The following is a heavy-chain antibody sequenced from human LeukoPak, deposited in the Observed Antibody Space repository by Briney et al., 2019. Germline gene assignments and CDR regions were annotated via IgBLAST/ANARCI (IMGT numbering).Heavy chain of an antibody. D-gene: IGHD2-15*01. CDR2: INPIFGTA. CDR1: GGTFSSYA. Sequence: TVKVSCKASGGTFSSYAISWVRQAPGQGLEWMGRINPIFGTANYAQKFQGRVTITTDESTSTAYMELSSLRSEDTAMYYCARVLGYCSGGSCNYYFDYWGQGTLVTVSS. J-gene: IGHJ4*02. V-gene: IGHV1-69*05. CDR3: ARVLGYCSGGSCNYYFDY.